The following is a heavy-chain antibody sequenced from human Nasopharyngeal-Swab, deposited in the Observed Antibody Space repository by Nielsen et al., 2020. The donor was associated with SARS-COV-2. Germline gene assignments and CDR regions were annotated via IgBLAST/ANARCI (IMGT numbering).Heavy chain of an antibody. Sequence: GSLRLSCSVSGVSITSQYWSWIRQPPGKGLEWLGYISHNSGTSYNPSLKSRVTMFMDTSKNQFSLRLRSVTAADTAVYYCAKEGATGWFDPCGQGTLVTVSS. CDR3: AKEGATGWFDP. CDR1: GVSITSQY. V-gene: IGHV4-59*11. J-gene: IGHJ5*02. CDR2: ISHNSGT.